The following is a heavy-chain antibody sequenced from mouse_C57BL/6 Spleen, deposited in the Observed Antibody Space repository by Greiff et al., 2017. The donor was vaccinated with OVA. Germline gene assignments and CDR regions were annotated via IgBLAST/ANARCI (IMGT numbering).Heavy chain of an antibody. Sequence: QVQLQQSGPELVKPGASVKISCKASGYAFSSSWMNWVKQRPGKGLEWIGRIYPGDGDTNYNGKFKGKATLTADKSSSTAYMQLSSLTSEDSAVYFCARKSLYYDYDSWFAYWGKGTLVTVSA. CDR1: GYAFSSSW. D-gene: IGHD2-4*01. CDR3: ARKSLYYDYDSWFAY. CDR2: IYPGDGDT. J-gene: IGHJ3*01. V-gene: IGHV1-82*01.